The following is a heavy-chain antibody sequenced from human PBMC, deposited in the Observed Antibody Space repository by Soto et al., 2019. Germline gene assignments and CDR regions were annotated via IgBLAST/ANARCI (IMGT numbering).Heavy chain of an antibody. D-gene: IGHD1-26*01. J-gene: IGHJ6*02. CDR2: IYTSGTT. V-gene: IGHV4-4*07. Sequence: SETLSLTCNVSGGSIRSNYLSWIRQPAGKALEWIGRIYTSGTTNYNPSLQSRATILVDTSKNQFSLKLSSVTAADTAVYSCAREGASGFGMDVWGQGTTVTVSS. CDR3: AREGASGFGMDV. CDR1: GGSIRSNY.